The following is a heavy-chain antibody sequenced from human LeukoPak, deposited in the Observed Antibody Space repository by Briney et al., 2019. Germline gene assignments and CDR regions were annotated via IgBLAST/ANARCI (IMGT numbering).Heavy chain of an antibody. V-gene: IGHV4-34*01. CDR2: INHSGST. J-gene: IGHJ4*02. Sequence: KPSETLSLTCAVYGGSFSGYYWSWIRQPPGKGLEWIGEINHSGSTNYNPSLKSRVTISVDTPKNQFSLKLSSVTAADTAVYYCAVVVTATSKYYFDYWGQGTLVTVSS. D-gene: IGHD2-21*02. CDR3: AVVVTATSKYYFDY. CDR1: GGSFSGYY.